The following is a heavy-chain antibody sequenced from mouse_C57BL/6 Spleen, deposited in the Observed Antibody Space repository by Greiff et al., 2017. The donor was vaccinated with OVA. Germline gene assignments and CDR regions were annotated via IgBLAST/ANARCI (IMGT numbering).Heavy chain of an antibody. V-gene: IGHV1-85*01. J-gene: IGHJ3*01. CDR1: GYTFTSYD. CDR2: IYPRDGST. Sequence: VQVVESGPELVKPGASVKLSCKASGYTFTSYDINWVKQRPGQGLEWIGWIYPRDGSTKYNEKFKGKATLTVDTSSSTAYMELHSLTSEDSAVYFCASYGNYAWFAYWGQGTLVTVSA. D-gene: IGHD2-1*01. CDR3: ASYGNYAWFAY.